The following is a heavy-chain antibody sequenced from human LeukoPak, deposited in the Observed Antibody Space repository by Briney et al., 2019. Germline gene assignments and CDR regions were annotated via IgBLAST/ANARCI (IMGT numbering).Heavy chain of an antibody. CDR2: IESKTDGGTT. Sequence: GGSLRLSCAASGFTFSNAWMSWVRQAPGKGLEWVVRIESKTDGGTTDYAAPVKGGFTISRDDSKNTLYLQMNSLKTEDTAVYFCTTAPDIVVVPAATNLYYYYYYMDVWGKGTTVTISS. CDR3: TTAPDIVVVPAATNLYYYYYYMDV. D-gene: IGHD2-2*01. J-gene: IGHJ6*03. V-gene: IGHV3-15*04. CDR1: GFTFSNAW.